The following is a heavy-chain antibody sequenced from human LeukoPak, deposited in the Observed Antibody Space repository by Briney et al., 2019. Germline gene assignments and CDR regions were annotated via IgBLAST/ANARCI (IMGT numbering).Heavy chain of an antibody. CDR2: VQHDGSEK. Sequence: GGSLRLSCAASGFTFSSYWMSWGRRAPGKGREWGANVQHDGSEKFYVDSVKGRFTISRDNAKNSLYLQMNSLRAEDTAVYYCASDGWKDRYFDYWGQGTLVTVSS. CDR1: GFTFSSYW. V-gene: IGHV3-7*01. CDR3: ASDGWKDRYFDY. J-gene: IGHJ4*02. D-gene: IGHD6-19*01.